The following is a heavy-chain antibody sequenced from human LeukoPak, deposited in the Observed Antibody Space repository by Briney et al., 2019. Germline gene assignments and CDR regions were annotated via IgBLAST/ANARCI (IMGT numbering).Heavy chain of an antibody. CDR1: GGSISTYY. CDR3: ARRGKGATTYYFDY. CDR2: IYYSGST. D-gene: IGHD1-26*01. J-gene: IGHJ4*02. Sequence: KPSETLSLTCTVSGGSISTYYWSWIRQPAGKGLEWIGYIYYSGSTNYNPSLKSRVTISVDTSKNQFSLKLSSVTAADTAVYYCARRGKGATTYYFDYWGQGTLVTVSS. V-gene: IGHV4-59*08.